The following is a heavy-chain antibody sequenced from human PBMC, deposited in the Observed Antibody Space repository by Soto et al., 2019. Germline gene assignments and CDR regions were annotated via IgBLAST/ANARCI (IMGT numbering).Heavy chain of an antibody. Sequence: QVQLVESGGGVVQPGMSPRLFCAASGLTFDIFAMHWVRQAPGKGLEWVAVISFDGSSAHYADSVEGRFTISRDNSKSTVYLQMDSARPEDTAVYYCATGYATTWFQYGLDVWGQGTSVIVFS. V-gene: IGHV3-30-3*01. CDR3: ATGYATTWFQYGLDV. CDR1: GLTFDIFA. J-gene: IGHJ6*02. D-gene: IGHD3-9*01. CDR2: ISFDGSSA.